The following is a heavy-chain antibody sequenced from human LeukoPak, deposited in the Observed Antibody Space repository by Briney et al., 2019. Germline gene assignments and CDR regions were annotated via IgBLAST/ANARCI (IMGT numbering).Heavy chain of an antibody. J-gene: IGHJ4*02. D-gene: IGHD6-19*01. CDR1: GFTFSSYW. V-gene: IGHV3-74*01. CDR2: VNRDGRSI. Sequence: GGSLRLSCAASGFTFSSYWMHWVRQVPGKGLVWVSRVNRDGRSITYADSVKGRFTISRDNAKNTLYLQMNSLRAEDTAVYYCARDSTGYSSGCYSFDYWGLGTLVTVSS. CDR3: ARDSTGYSSGCYSFDY.